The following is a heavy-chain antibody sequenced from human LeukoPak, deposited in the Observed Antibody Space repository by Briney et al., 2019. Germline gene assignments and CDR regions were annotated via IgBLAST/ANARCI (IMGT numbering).Heavy chain of an antibody. CDR1: GGSISTYY. Sequence: SETLSLTCTVSGGSISTYYWSWIRQPAGKGLEWIGRIYSSGSTNYNPSLRSRVTMSVDTSKNQFSLRLSSVTAADTAVYFCARDSYIAAAATNWFGPWGQGTLVTVSS. CDR3: ARDSYIAAAATNWFGP. CDR2: IYSSGST. V-gene: IGHV4-4*07. J-gene: IGHJ5*02. D-gene: IGHD6-13*01.